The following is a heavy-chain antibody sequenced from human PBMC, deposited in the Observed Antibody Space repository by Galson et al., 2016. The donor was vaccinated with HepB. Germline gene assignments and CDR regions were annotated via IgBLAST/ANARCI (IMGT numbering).Heavy chain of an antibody. D-gene: IGHD5-18*01. J-gene: IGHJ6*02. CDR2: KYYRSQWFS. V-gene: IGHV6-1*01. CDR3: TRGYMQTGMNV. CDR1: GDSVPSDETM. Sequence: CALPGDSVPSDETMRNWIRQSPSRGLEWLGRKYYRSQWFSEYAMSVQGRITVTADTSRNQFSLQMDSVTPDDTAAYFCTRGYMQTGMNVWGQGTTVTVSS.